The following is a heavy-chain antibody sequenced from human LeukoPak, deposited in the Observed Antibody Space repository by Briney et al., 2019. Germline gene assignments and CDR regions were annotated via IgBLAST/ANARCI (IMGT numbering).Heavy chain of an antibody. Sequence: SETLSLTCTVSGGSISSYYWSWIRQPPGKGLEWIGYIYYSGSTNYNPSLKSRVTMSVDTSKNQFSLKLSSVTAADTAVYYCARGTYPADYWGQGPLVIVSS. CDR2: IYYSGST. D-gene: IGHD2-2*01. CDR3: ARGTYPADY. CDR1: GGSISSYY. J-gene: IGHJ4*02. V-gene: IGHV4-59*01.